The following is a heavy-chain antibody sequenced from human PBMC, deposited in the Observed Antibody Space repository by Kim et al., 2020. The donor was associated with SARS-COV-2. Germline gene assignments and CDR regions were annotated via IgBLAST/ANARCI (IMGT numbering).Heavy chain of an antibody. D-gene: IGHD4-17*01. CDR2: INTNTGNQ. CDR1: GYTFPSNV. Sequence: ASVKVSCKASGYTFPSNVINWVRQAPGQGLDWMGWINTNTGNQTYPQGFAGRFVFSLGTPVSTAYLQISSLKAEDTAVYCCARNMPDYGDWYYYGMDVWGRGTTVTVSS. J-gene: IGHJ6*02. CDR3: ARNMPDYGDWYYYGMDV. V-gene: IGHV7-4-1*02.